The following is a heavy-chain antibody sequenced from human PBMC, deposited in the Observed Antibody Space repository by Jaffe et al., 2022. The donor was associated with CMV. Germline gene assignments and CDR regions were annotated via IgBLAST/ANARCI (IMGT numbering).Heavy chain of an antibody. CDR1: GFTFSSYE. J-gene: IGHJ3*02. CDR2: ISSSGSTI. V-gene: IGHV3-48*03. Sequence: EVQLVESGGGLVQPGGSLRLSCAASGFTFSSYEMNWVRQAPGKGLEWVSYISSSGSTIYYADSVKGRFTISRDNAKNSLYLQMNSLRAEDTAVYYCARDLVDCSGGSCYNLSPDAFDIWGQGTMVTVSS. D-gene: IGHD2-15*01. CDR3: ARDLVDCSGGSCYNLSPDAFDI.